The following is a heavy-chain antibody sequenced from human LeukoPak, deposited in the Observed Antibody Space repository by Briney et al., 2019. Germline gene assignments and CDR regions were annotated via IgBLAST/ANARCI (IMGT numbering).Heavy chain of an antibody. J-gene: IGHJ4*02. D-gene: IGHD5-24*01. CDR2: ISSSGTTI. V-gene: IGHV3-11*04. CDR1: GFTFSNSA. Sequence: GGSLRLSCAASGFTFSNSAMTWIRQAPGKGLEWLSYISSSGTTIYYADSVKGRFTISRDNAKNSLYLQMNSLRAEDTAVYYCASETRVRWTDYWGQGILVTVSS. CDR3: ASETRVRWTDY.